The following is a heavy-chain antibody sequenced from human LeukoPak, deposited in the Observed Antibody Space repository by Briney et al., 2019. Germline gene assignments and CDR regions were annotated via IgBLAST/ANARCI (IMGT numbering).Heavy chain of an antibody. D-gene: IGHD6-6*01. V-gene: IGHV3-48*03. CDR3: ARDCSSFGQGIDY. J-gene: IGHJ4*02. CDR2: ISSSGSTI. CDR1: GFTFSSYE. Sequence: GGSLRLSCAASGFTFSSYEMNWVRQAPGKGLEWVSYISSSGSTIYYADSVKGRFTISRDNAKNSLYLQMNSLRAEDTAVYYCARDCSSFGQGIDYWGQGTLVTVSS.